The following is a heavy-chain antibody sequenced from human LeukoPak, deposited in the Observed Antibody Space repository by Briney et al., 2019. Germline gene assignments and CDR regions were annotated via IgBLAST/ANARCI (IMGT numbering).Heavy chain of an antibody. V-gene: IGHV1-2*02. CDR2: INPNSGGT. Sequence: GASVKVSCKASGYTFIGYYIHWVRQAPGHGLEWMGWINPNSGGTNFAQKFQGRVTMTRDTSINTAYMELSSLTSDDTAVYYCARSHELNVWFDPWGQGTLVTVSS. J-gene: IGHJ5*02. D-gene: IGHD1-1*01. CDR3: ARSHELNVWFDP. CDR1: GYTFIGYY.